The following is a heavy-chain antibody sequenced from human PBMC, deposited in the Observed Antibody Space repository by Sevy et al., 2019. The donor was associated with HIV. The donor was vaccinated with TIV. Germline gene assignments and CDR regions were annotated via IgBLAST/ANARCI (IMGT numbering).Heavy chain of an antibody. V-gene: IGHV3-21*01. J-gene: IGHJ4*02. CDR1: GFTFSSYS. D-gene: IGHD3-22*01. Sequence: GGSLRLSCAASGFTFSSYSMNWVRQAPGKGLEWVSSISSSSSYIYYADSVKGRFTISRDNAKNSLYLQMNSLRAEDTAVYYCVRARNYDSSAFDYWGQGTLVTVSS. CDR3: VRARNYDSSAFDY. CDR2: ISSSSSYI.